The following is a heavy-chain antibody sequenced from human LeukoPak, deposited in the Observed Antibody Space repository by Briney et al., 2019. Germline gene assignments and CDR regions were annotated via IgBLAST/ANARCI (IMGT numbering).Heavy chain of an antibody. CDR3: ARWWSGGRNWFDP. J-gene: IGHJ5*02. D-gene: IGHD2-15*01. V-gene: IGHV3-21*01. CDR1: GFTFSSYS. Sequence: GGSLRLSCAASGFTFSSYSMNWVRQAPGKGPEWVSSISSSSSYIYYADSVKGRFTISRDNAKNSLYLQMNSLRAEDTAVYYCARWWSGGRNWFDPWGQGTLVTVSS. CDR2: ISSSSSYI.